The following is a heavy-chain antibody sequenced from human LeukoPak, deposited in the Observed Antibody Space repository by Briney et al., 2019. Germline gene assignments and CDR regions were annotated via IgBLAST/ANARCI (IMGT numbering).Heavy chain of an antibody. Sequence: GGSLRLSCAASGFTFSSYAMSWVRQAPGKGLEWVSASGSGGSTYYADSVKGRFTISRDNSKNTLYLQMNSLRAEDTAVYYCAKDLRYSYGYNPDYWGPGTLVTVSS. D-gene: IGHD5-18*01. CDR1: GFTFSSYA. J-gene: IGHJ4*02. V-gene: IGHV3-23*01. CDR3: AKDLRYSYGYNPDY. CDR2: SGSGGST.